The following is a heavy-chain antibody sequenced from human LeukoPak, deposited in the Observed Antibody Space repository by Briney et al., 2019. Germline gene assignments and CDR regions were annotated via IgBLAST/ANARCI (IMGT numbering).Heavy chain of an antibody. CDR2: ISGSGGST. V-gene: IGHV3-23*01. J-gene: IGHJ4*02. Sequence: GGSLRLSCAASGFTFSSYAMSWVRQAPGKGLEWVSAISGSGGSTYYADSMKGRFTISRDNSKNTLYLQMNSLRAEDTAVYYCAKGTAQYYYDSSGYYYHYWGQGTLVTVSS. CDR1: GFTFSSYA. CDR3: AKGTAQYYYDSSGYYYHY. D-gene: IGHD3-22*01.